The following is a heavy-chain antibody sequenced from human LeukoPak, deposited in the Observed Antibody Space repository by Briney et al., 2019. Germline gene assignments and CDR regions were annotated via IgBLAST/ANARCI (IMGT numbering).Heavy chain of an antibody. CDR2: IKQDGSEK. Sequence: GGSLRLSCAVSGFTSSSYWMSWVRQAPGKGLEWVANIKQDGSEKYYVNSVKGRFTISRDNAKNSLYLQMNSLRAEDTAVYYCARAPYCIGGSCRFDYWGQGTLVTVSS. CDR1: GFTSSSYW. V-gene: IGHV3-7*03. D-gene: IGHD2-15*01. J-gene: IGHJ4*02. CDR3: ARAPYCIGGSCRFDY.